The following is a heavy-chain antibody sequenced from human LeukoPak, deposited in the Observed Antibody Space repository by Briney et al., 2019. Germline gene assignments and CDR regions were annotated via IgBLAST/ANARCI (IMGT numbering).Heavy chain of an antibody. CDR2: IYYSGST. J-gene: IGHJ6*02. CDR1: GGSISSSSYY. V-gene: IGHV4-39*01. Sequence: PSETLSLTCTVSGGSISSSSYYWGWIRQPPGKGLEWIGSIYYSGSTNYNPSLKSRVTISVDTSKNQFSLKLSSVTAADTAVYYCARHYSSSSSTNYYYYGMDVWGQGTTVTVSS. D-gene: IGHD6-6*01. CDR3: ARHYSSSSSTNYYYYGMDV.